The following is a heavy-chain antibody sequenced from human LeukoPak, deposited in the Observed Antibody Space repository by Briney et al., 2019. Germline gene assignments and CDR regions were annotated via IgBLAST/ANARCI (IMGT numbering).Heavy chain of an antibody. Sequence: SSETLSLTSTVSGGSISSSSHYWGWIRQPPGKGLEWIGRIYFSGSTSYNPTLESRVTISVDTSKNQFSLKLSSVTAADTAVYYCARVEMATIVPDYWGQGTLVTVSS. D-gene: IGHD5-24*01. CDR1: GGSISSSSHY. J-gene: IGHJ4*02. CDR2: IYFSGST. CDR3: ARVEMATIVPDY. V-gene: IGHV4-39*01.